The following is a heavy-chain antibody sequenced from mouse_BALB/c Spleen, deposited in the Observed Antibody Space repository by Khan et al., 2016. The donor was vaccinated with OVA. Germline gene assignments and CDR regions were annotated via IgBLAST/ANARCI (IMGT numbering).Heavy chain of an antibody. D-gene: IGHD1-1*01. Sequence: QVQLKQSGAELMKPGASVKISCKATGYTFSSYWIEWVKQRPGHGLEWIGEILPGSGRNNYNEKFKGNATFTADTSSNTAYMQLSNLTSDDSAVYYCARGNYYGSSSWFGYWGQGTLVTVSA. CDR2: ILPGSGRN. V-gene: IGHV1-9*01. J-gene: IGHJ3*01. CDR1: GYTFSSYW. CDR3: ARGNYYGSSSWFGY.